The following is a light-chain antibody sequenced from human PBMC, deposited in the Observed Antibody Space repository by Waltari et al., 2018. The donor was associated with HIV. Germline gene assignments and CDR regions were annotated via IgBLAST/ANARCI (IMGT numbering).Light chain of an antibody. V-gene: IGLV3-21*04. J-gene: IGLJ2*01. Sequence: SSLLTQPPSVSVAPGQTARITCDGNTIGSNSVHWYQQKPGRAPVRVIYLDSGRPSGIPGRFSGSNSGNPATLTIIRVESGDEADYHCQLWDTKSVHPGAVFGGGTKLTVL. CDR2: LDS. CDR3: QLWDTKSVHPGAV. CDR1: TIGSNS.